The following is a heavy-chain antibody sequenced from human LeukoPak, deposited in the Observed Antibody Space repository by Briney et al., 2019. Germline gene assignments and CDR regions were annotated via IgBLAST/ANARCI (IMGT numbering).Heavy chain of an antibody. CDR1: GGTFSSYT. D-gene: IGHD3-22*01. CDR2: IIPILGIA. CDR3: ARNHYYDSSLGYYFDY. J-gene: IGHJ4*02. V-gene: IGHV1-69*02. Sequence: SVKVSCKASGGTFSSYTISWVRQAPGQGLEWMGRIIPILGIANYAQKFQGRVTITADKSMSTAYMELSSLRSEDTAVYYCARNHYYDSSLGYYFDYWGQGTLVTVSS.